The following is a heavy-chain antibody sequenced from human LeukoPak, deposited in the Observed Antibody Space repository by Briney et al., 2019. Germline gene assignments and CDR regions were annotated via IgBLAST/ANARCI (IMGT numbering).Heavy chain of an antibody. Sequence: GASVKVSCKASGYTFTSYGISWMRQAPGQGLEWMGWISAYNGNTNYAQKLQGRVTMTTDTSTTTAYMELRSLRSDDTAVYYCAREVLGLPFVYWGQGTLVTVSS. CDR3: AREVLGLPFVY. J-gene: IGHJ4*02. V-gene: IGHV1-18*01. D-gene: IGHD3-16*01. CDR2: ISAYNGNT. CDR1: GYTFTSYG.